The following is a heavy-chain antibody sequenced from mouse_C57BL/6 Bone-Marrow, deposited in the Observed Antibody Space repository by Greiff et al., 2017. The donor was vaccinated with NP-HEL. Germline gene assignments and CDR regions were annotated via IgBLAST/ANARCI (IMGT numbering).Heavy chain of an antibody. CDR2: INPSTGGT. Sequence: EVQLQQSGPELVKPGASVKISCKASGYSFTGYYMNWVKQSPEKSLEWIGEINPSTGGTTYNQKFKAKATLTVDKSSSTAYMQLKSLTSEDSAVYYCASGRDYGSSYVSAWFAYWGQGTLVTVSA. V-gene: IGHV1-42*01. CDR3: ASGRDYGSSYVSAWFAY. J-gene: IGHJ3*01. D-gene: IGHD1-1*01. CDR1: GYSFTGYY.